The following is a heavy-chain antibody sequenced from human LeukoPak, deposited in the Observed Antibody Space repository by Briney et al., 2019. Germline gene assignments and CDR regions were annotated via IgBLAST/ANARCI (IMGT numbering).Heavy chain of an antibody. CDR1: GFTFSSYG. J-gene: IGHJ4*02. V-gene: IGHV3-23*01. Sequence: GGSLRLSCAASGFTFSSYGMSWVRQAPGKGLEWVSAISGSGGSTYCADSVKGRFTISRDNSKNTLYLQMNSLRAEDTAVYYCAKDPYSGSYYDYWGQGTLVTVSS. D-gene: IGHD1-26*01. CDR3: AKDPYSGSYYDY. CDR2: ISGSGGST.